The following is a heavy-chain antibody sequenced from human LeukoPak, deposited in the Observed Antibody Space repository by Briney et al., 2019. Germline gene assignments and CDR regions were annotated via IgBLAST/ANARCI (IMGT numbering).Heavy chain of an antibody. V-gene: IGHV3-7*01. D-gene: IGHD6-13*01. CDR2: IKEDETEI. CDR1: GFTFTNYW. J-gene: IGHJ4*02. Sequence: GGSLRLSCTASGFTFTNYWMSWVRQAPGKGLEWVANIKEDETEIRYLDSVKGRFTISRDNAKNSLYLQMDSLRVKDTAVYYCARVGSSWDILDYWGQGTLVTVSS. CDR3: ARVGSSWDILDY.